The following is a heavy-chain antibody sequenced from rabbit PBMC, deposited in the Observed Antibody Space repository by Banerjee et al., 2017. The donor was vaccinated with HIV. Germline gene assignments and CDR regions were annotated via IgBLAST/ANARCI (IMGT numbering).Heavy chain of an antibody. Sequence: QEQLVESGGGLVQPGGSLKLSCKASGFDFSSYGGSWVRQAPGKGLEWIGCIDLFFGSTYYATWVNGRFTISSHNAQNTLYLQLNSLTAADTATYFCVRVNSGLNLWGPGTLVTVS. CDR1: GFDFSSYG. D-gene: IGHD4-1*01. CDR2: IDLFFGST. V-gene: IGHV1S47*01. CDR3: VRVNSGLNL. J-gene: IGHJ4*01.